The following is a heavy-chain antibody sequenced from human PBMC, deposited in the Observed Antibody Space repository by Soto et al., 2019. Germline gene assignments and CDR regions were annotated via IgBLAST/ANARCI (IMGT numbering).Heavy chain of an antibody. J-gene: IGHJ4*02. D-gene: IGHD3-22*01. CDR3: AGRNGYYSGIGY. V-gene: IGHV4-34*02. Sequence: QVQLQQWGAGLLKPSETLSLTCVVYGGSFSGYYWSWTRQPPGKGLEWFGEVNHSGGIDYKPSLQSRVTIAVDTSKNQFSLKLSSVTAAVTAVYCCAGRNGYYSGIGYGGQGTLVTVSS. CDR1: GGSFSGYY. CDR2: VNHSGGI.